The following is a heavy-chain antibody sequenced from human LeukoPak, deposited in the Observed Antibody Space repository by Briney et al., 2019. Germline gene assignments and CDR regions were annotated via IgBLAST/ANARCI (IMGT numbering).Heavy chain of an antibody. CDR1: RFTCNDFE. CDR3: ARGGSSGFYYNAFDL. V-gene: IGHV3-48*03. J-gene: IGHJ3*01. D-gene: IGHD3-22*01. Sequence: GGSLRLSCAVSRFTCNDFEMNWVRQAPGKGLEWISYINIGETSILYADSVKGRFTISRDVARNSLYLQMNSLRAEDTAVYYCARGGSSGFYYNAFDLWGQGTVVTVSS. CDR2: INIGETSI.